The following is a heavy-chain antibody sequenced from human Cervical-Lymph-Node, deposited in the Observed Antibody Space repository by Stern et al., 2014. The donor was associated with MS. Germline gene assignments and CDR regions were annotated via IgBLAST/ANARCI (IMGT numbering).Heavy chain of an antibody. CDR2: IYYSGST. V-gene: IGHV4-59*01. J-gene: IGHJ5*02. Sequence: QVQLQESGPGLVKPSETLSLTCTVSGGSISSYYWSWIRQPPGKGLEWIGYIYYSGSTNCNPSLKSRITISVDTSKNQFSLKLSSVTAADTAVYYCARGAGWFDPWGQGTLVTVSS. D-gene: IGHD3-10*01. CDR3: ARGAGWFDP. CDR1: GGSISSYY.